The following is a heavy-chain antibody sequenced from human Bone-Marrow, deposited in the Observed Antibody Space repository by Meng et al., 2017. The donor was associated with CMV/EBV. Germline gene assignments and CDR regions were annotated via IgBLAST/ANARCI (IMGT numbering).Heavy chain of an antibody. CDR3: ARVPPTLLGDGFDI. CDR2: IFYSGSA. J-gene: IGHJ3*02. CDR1: GGSISSSSYY. Sequence: SETLSLTCTVSGGSISSSSYYWGWIRQPPGKGLEWIGYIFYSGSAYYNPSLKSRLTISLDTSKNQFSLKLSSVTAADTAVYYCARVPPTLLGDGFDIWGQGTMVTFSS. V-gene: IGHV4-31*03. D-gene: IGHD3-16*01.